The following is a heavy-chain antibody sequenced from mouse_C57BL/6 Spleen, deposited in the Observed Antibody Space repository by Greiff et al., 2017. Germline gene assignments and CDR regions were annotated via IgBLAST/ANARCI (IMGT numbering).Heavy chain of an antibody. CDR1: GFTFSSYA. V-gene: IGHV5-4*03. Sequence: DVMLVESGGGLVKPGGSLKLSCAASGFTFSSYAMSWVRQTPEKRLEWVATISDGGSYTYYPDNVKGRFTISRDNAKNNLYLQMSHLKSEDTAMYDCARAYYGSSYGYFDVWGTGTTVTVSS. CDR2: ISDGGSYT. CDR3: ARAYYGSSYGYFDV. J-gene: IGHJ1*03. D-gene: IGHD1-1*01.